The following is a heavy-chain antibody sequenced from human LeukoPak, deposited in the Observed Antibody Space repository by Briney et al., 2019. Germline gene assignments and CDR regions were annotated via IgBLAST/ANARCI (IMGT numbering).Heavy chain of an antibody. CDR2: ISGSGGST. CDR1: GFTFSSYA. J-gene: IGHJ4*02. Sequence: GGSLRLSCAASGFTFSSYAMSWVRQAPGKGLEWVSAISGSGGSTYYADSVKGRFTIPRDNSKNTLYLQMNSLKAEDTAVYYCAKDTLYGDYVDYWGQGTLVTVSS. D-gene: IGHD4-17*01. V-gene: IGHV3-23*01. CDR3: AKDTLYGDYVDY.